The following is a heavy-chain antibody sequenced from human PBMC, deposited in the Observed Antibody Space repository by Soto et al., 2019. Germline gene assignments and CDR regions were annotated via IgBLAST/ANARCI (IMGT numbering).Heavy chain of an antibody. V-gene: IGHV4-34*01. D-gene: IGHD5-12*01. Sequence: SVTVPRTATSDDSTSGDYVWRVIRQTPGKGREWIEEINHSGSTNNNPSLKSRVTISVDTSKNQFSLKLSSVTAADTAVYYCARSTREAEGNSRDDAFDIWGQRKMVTVPS. CDR3: ARSTREAEGNSRDDAFDI. J-gene: IGHJ3*02. CDR2: INHSGST. CDR1: DSTSGDYV.